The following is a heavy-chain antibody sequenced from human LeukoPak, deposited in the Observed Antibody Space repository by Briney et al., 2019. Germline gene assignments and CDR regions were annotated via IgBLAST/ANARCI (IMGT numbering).Heavy chain of an antibody. J-gene: IGHJ4*02. D-gene: IGHD6-6*01. CDR3: AKDSDSAALGARHDY. CDR1: GFTFSSYG. CDR2: ISYDGSNK. Sequence: PGGSLRLSCAASGFTFSSYGMHWVRQAPGKGLEWVAVISYDGSNKYYADSVKGRFTISRDNSKNTLYLQMNSLRAEDTAVYYCAKDSDSAALGARHDYWGQGTLVTVSS. V-gene: IGHV3-30*18.